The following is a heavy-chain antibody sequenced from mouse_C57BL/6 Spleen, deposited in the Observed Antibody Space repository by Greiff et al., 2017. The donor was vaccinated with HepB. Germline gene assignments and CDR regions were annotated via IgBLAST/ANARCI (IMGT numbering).Heavy chain of an antibody. J-gene: IGHJ3*01. D-gene: IGHD2-5*01. CDR1: GFTFSSYA. Sequence: EVQLMESGGGLVKPGGSLKLSCAASGFTFSSYAMSWVRQTPEKRLEWVATISDGGSYTYYPDNVKGRFTISRDNAKNNLYLQMSHLKSEDTAMYYCARGSNYEDGFAYWGQGTLVTVSA. CDR3: ARGSNYEDGFAY. CDR2: ISDGGSYT. V-gene: IGHV5-4*01.